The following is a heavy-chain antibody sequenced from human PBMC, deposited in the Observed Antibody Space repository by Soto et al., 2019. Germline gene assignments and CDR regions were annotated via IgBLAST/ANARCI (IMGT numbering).Heavy chain of an antibody. J-gene: IGHJ4*02. V-gene: IGHV1-18*01. CDR3: ARALYYYDNSGLAF. D-gene: IGHD3-22*01. CDR1: GYTFTSYG. Sequence: QVHLEQSGPEVKKPGASVKVSCKASGYTFTSYGISCVRLAPGQGLEWMGWINIYGGGTNYAQKYQDRVTMTRDTSTNTVYLEMRSLTSDDTAIYYCARALYYYDNSGLAFRGQGTLVTVSS. CDR2: INIYGGGT.